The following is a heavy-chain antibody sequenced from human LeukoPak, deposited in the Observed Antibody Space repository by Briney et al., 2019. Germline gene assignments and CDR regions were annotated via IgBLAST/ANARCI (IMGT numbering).Heavy chain of an antibody. CDR2: IHYSGST. V-gene: IGHV4-39*01. CDR3: SRLRRALFYFDY. Sequence: SETLSRTCTVSGGSIGNNDYFWGWIRQPPGKGLEWIASIHYSGSTYYNPSLKSRVTISVDTSANQFSLKVNSVTAADTAVYYCSRLRRALFYFDYWGQGTPVTVSS. J-gene: IGHJ4*02. D-gene: IGHD2-15*01. CDR1: GGSIGNNDYF.